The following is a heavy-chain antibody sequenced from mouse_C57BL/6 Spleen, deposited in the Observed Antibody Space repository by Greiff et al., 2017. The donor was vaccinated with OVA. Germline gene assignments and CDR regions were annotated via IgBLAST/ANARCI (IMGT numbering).Heavy chain of an antibody. CDR3: ARGVLRDGYFDV. J-gene: IGHJ1*03. CDR2: INPNNGGT. D-gene: IGHD1-1*01. Sequence: EVQLPQSGPELVKPGASVKMSCKASGYTFTDYNMHWVKQSHGKSLEWIGYINPNNGGTSYNQKFKGKATLTVNKSSSTAYMELRSLTSEDSAVYYCARGVLRDGYFDVWGTGTTVTVSS. V-gene: IGHV1-22*01. CDR1: GYTFTDYN.